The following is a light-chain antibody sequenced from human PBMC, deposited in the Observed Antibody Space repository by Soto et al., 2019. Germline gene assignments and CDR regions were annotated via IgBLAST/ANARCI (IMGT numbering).Light chain of an antibody. J-gene: IGLJ2*01. CDR1: SSDIGYFNL. V-gene: IGLV2-14*03. CDR2: DVN. CDR3: RSYSGSSTLVL. Sequence: QSALTQPASVSGSPGQSITISCTGASSDIGYFNLVSWYQHHPDKAPKLMIYDVNNRPSGVSSRFSGSKSGNTASLTISGLQAEDEADYYCRSYSGSSTLVLFGGGTKLTVL.